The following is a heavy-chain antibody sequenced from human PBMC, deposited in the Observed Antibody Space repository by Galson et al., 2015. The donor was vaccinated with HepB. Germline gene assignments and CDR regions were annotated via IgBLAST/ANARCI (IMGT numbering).Heavy chain of an antibody. CDR3: ARVDTALDYYFGMDV. CDR1: GFTFSDYA. V-gene: IGHV3-30*04. Sequence: SLRLSCAVSGFTFSDYAIHWVRQAPGKGLEWVAIISYDGSNKYYSDSVKGRFTISRDNSKGTLYLKMNTLRVEDTAVYYCARVDTALDYYFGMDVWGQGTTVTVS. D-gene: IGHD5-18*01. CDR2: ISYDGSNK. J-gene: IGHJ6*02.